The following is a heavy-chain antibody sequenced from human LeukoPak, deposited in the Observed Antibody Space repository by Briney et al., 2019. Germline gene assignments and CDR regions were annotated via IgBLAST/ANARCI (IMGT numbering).Heavy chain of an antibody. CDR1: GSTFSSYS. Sequence: PGGSLRLSCAASGSTFSSYSMNWVRQAPGKGPEWVSSIGSSSNYIYYADSVKGRFTVSRDNAKNSLYLQMNSLRAEDTAVYYCARDRLGITDDWWGQGTLVTVSS. D-gene: IGHD7-27*01. CDR3: ARDRLGITDDW. V-gene: IGHV3-21*01. CDR2: IGSSSNYI. J-gene: IGHJ4*02.